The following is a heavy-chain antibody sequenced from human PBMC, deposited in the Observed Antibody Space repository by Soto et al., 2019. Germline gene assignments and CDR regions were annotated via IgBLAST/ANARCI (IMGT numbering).Heavy chain of an antibody. CDR1: GYTFIYFW. V-gene: IGHV5-51*01. J-gene: IGHJ4*02. Sequence: GESLKISCQASGYTFIYFWVAWVRQVPGKGLEWMGVIYPGASDIRYSPSFEGHVTISADKSTNTAYLQWSSLEAADTAIYYCARQGPSRGSDYAAFDFWGPGTLVTVSS. D-gene: IGHD3-10*01. CDR2: IYPGASDI. CDR3: ARQGPSRGSDYAAFDF.